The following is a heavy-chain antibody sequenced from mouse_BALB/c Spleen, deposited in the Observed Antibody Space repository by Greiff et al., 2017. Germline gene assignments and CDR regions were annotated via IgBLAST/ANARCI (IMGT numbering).Heavy chain of an antibody. V-gene: IGHV1-14*01. J-gene: IGHJ2*01. Sequence: QLKESGPELVKPGASVKMSCKASGYTFTSYVMHWVKQKPGQGLEWIGYINPYNDGTKYNEKFKGKATLTSDKSSSTAYMELSSLTSEDSAVYYCARLGLAHYFDYWGQGTTLTVSS. CDR1: GYTFTSYV. CDR3: ARLGLAHYFDY. D-gene: IGHD3-3*01. CDR2: INPYNDGT.